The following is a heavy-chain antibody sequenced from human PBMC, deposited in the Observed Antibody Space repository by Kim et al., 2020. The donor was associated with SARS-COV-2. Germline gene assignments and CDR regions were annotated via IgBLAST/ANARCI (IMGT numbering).Heavy chain of an antibody. V-gene: IGHV7-4-1*02. Sequence: ASVKVSCKASGYIFTTYGIHWVRQAPGQGLEWMGWINSDTGYPTYAQDFTGRFVFSLDTSVSTAYLQISSLKADDTAIYYCARVFQDLSGYFYLRFWGQGTLVTVSS. J-gene: IGHJ4*02. CDR1: GYIFTTYG. D-gene: IGHD3-22*01. CDR3: ARVFQDLSGYFYLRF. CDR2: INSDTGYP.